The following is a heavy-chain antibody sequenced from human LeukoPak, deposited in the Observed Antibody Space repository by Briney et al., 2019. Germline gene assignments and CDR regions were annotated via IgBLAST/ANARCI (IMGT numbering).Heavy chain of an antibody. CDR3: ARVTSESFDI. CDR1: GFTFTSHS. J-gene: IGHJ3*02. Sequence: GGSLRLSCAASGFTFTSHSMNWVRQAPGKGLEWVSSIGSRSTSIYYADSVKGRFTISRDNAKNSLYLQMNSLRAEDTAVYYCARVTSESFDIWGQGTMVTVSS. CDR2: IGSRSTSI. V-gene: IGHV3-21*01. D-gene: IGHD2-2*01.